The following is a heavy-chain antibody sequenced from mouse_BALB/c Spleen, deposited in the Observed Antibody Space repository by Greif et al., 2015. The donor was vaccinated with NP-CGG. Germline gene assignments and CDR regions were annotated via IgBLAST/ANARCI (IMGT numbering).Heavy chain of an antibody. CDR2: IYPGDGDT. CDR1: GYAFSSSW. V-gene: IGHV1-82*01. Sequence: QVQLKESGPELVKPGASVKISCKASGYAFSSSWMNWVKQRPGQGLEWIGRIYPGDGDTNYNGKFKGKATLTADKSSSTAYMQLSSLTSVDSAVYFCARTGYGNYFDYWGQGTTLTVSS. J-gene: IGHJ2*01. D-gene: IGHD2-10*02. CDR3: ARTGYGNYFDY.